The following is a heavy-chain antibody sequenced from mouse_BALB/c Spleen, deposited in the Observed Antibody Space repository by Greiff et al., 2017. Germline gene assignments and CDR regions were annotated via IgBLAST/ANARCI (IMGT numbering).Heavy chain of an antibody. CDR3: ARATRYDGAMDY. Sequence: EVQLVESGGGLVKPGGSLKLSCAASGFTFSDYYMYWVRQTPEKRLEWVATISDGGSYTYYPDSVKGRFTISRDNAKNNLYLQMSSLKSEDTAMYYCARATRYDGAMDYWGQGTSVTVSS. D-gene: IGHD2-14*01. CDR2: ISDGGSYT. V-gene: IGHV5-4*02. CDR1: GFTFSDYY. J-gene: IGHJ4*01.